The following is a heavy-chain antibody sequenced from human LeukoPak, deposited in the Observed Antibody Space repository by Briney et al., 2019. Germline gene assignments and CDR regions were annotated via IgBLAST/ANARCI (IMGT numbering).Heavy chain of an antibody. D-gene: IGHD6-13*01. Sequence: GGSLRLSCAASGFTFRSYWMSWVRQAPGKGLEWVSDISSTSIYTNYADSVKGRFTISRDNAKNSLYLQMNSLRAEDTAVYYCAREDGYSRSWYSDYWGQGTLVTVSS. CDR2: ISSTSIYT. CDR1: GFTFRSYW. J-gene: IGHJ4*02. CDR3: AREDGYSRSWYSDY. V-gene: IGHV3-11*05.